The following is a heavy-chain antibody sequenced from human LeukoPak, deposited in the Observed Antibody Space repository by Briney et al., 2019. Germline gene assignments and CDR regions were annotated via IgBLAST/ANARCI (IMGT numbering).Heavy chain of an antibody. V-gene: IGHV3-21*01. CDR1: GFTFSSYS. D-gene: IGHD2/OR15-2a*01. J-gene: IGHJ5*02. CDR2: ISSSSSYI. Sequence: GGSLRLSCAASGFTFSSYSMNWVRQAPGKGLEWVSSISSSSSYIYYADSVKGRFSISRDNAKNSLYLQMNSLRAEDTAVYYCARFLWPGGNWFDPWGQGTLVTVSS. CDR3: ARFLWPGGNWFDP.